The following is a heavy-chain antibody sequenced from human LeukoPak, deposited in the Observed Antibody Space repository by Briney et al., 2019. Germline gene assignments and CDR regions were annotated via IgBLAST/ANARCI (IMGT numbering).Heavy chain of an antibody. CDR2: IYYSGST. D-gene: IGHD6-19*01. J-gene: IGHJ5*02. Sequence: PSETLSLTCTVSGGSISSYYWSRIRQPPGKGLEWIGYIYYSGSTNYNPSLKSRVTISVDTSKNQFSLKLSSVTAADTAVYYCARGRSGWKNWFDPWGQGTLVTVSS. V-gene: IGHV4-59*01. CDR1: GGSISSYY. CDR3: ARGRSGWKNWFDP.